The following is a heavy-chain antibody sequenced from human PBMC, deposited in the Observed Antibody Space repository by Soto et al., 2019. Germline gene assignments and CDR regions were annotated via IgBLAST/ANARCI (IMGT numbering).Heavy chain of an antibody. V-gene: IGHV1-18*01. CDR2: ISAYNGNT. J-gene: IGHJ2*01. CDR1: GYTFTSYG. D-gene: IGHD6-13*01. CDR3: ARDPLIAAADDGRYFDL. Sequence: QVQLVQSGAEVKKPGASVKVSCKASGYTFTSYGISWVRQAPGQGLEWMGWISAYNGNTNYAQKRQGRVTMTTDTSTSTAYMELRSLRSDDTAVYYCARDPLIAAADDGRYFDLWGRGTLVTVSS.